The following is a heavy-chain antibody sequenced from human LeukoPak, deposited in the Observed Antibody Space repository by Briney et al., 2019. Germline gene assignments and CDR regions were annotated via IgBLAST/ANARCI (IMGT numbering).Heavy chain of an antibody. D-gene: IGHD1-7*01. CDR3: ASGYITGTTGWFDP. CDR2: IYYSGST. CDR1: GGSISSYY. J-gene: IGHJ5*02. V-gene: IGHV4-59*12. Sequence: PSETLSLTCTVSGGSISSYYWSWIRQPPGKGLEWIGYIYYSGSTNYNPSLKSRVTISVDTSKNQFSLKLSSVTAADTAVYYCASGYITGTTGWFDPWGQGTLVTVSS.